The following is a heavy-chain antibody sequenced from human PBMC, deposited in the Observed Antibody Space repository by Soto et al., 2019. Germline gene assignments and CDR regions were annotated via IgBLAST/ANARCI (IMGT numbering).Heavy chain of an antibody. CDR1: GGSISSSSYY. CDR2: IYYSGST. J-gene: IGHJ6*03. Sequence: SETLSLTCTVSGGSISSSSYYWGWIRQPPGKGLEWIGSIYYSGSTYYNPSLKSRVTISVDTSKNQFSLKLSSVTAADTAVYYCARPLPITFGGVIFIPDDYMDVWGKGTRVTVSS. CDR3: ARPLPITFGGVIFIPDDYMDV. D-gene: IGHD3-16*02. V-gene: IGHV4-39*01.